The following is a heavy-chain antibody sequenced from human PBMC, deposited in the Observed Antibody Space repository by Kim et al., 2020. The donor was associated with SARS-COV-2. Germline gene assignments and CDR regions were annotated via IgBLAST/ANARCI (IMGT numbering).Heavy chain of an antibody. Sequence: YYADAVQGRFTISRDNSMTTLYLKRTSLRAEDTAVYYCARGGSYPYYFDYWGQGTLVTVSS. CDR3: ARGGSYPYYFDY. V-gene: IGHV3-53*01. D-gene: IGHD1-26*01. J-gene: IGHJ4*02.